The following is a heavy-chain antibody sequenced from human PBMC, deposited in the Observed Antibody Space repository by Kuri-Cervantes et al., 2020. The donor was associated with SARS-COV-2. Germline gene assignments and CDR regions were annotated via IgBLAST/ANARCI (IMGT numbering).Heavy chain of an antibody. V-gene: IGHV1-8*02. CDR3: ARDLTIFGVVISYFDY. CDR1: GYTFTSYG. J-gene: IGHJ4*02. D-gene: IGHD3-3*01. CDR2: MNPNSGNT. Sequence: ASVKVSCKASGYTFTSYGISWVRQAPGQGLEWMGWMNPNSGNTGYAQKFQGRVTMTRDTSISTAYMELSRLRSDDTAVYYCARDLTIFGVVISYFDYWGQGTLVTVSS.